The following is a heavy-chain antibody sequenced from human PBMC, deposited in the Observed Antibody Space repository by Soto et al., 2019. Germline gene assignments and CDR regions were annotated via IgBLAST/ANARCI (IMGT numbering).Heavy chain of an antibody. D-gene: IGHD3-3*01. CDR2: IIPIFGTA. CDR3: AREKVVWSGKQYYYYYYGMDV. Sequence: QVQLVQSGAEVKKPGSSAKVSCKASGGTFSSYAISWVRQAPGQGLEWMGGIIPIFGTANYAQKFQGRVTITADESTSTAYMELSSLRSEDTAVYYCAREKVVWSGKQYYYYYYGMDVWGQGTTVTVSS. V-gene: IGHV1-69*01. J-gene: IGHJ6*02. CDR1: GGTFSSYA.